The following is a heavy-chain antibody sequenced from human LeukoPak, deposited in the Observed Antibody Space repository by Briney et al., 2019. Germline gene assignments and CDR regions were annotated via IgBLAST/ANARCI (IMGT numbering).Heavy chain of an antibody. CDR3: ARVYYDFWSGPKRDYYMDV. Sequence: GASVKVSCKASGYTFTSYDINWVRQATGQGLEWMGWMNPNSGNTGYAQKFQGRVTMTRNTSISTAYMELSSLRSEDTAVYYCARVYYDFWSGPKRDYYMDVWGKGTTVTVSS. D-gene: IGHD3-3*01. V-gene: IGHV1-8*01. J-gene: IGHJ6*03. CDR2: MNPNSGNT. CDR1: GYTFTSYD.